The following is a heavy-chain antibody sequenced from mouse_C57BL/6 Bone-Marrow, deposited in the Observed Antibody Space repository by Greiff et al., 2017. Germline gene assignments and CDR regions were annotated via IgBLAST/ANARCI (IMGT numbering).Heavy chain of an antibody. Sequence: QVQLQQSGAELARPGASVTLSCKASGYTFTSYGISWVKQRTGQGLEWIGEIYPRSGNTYYNEKFKGKATLTADKSSSTAYMELRSLTSEDSAVYCCARGAYYYYGSSYVEFAYWGQGTLVTVSA. J-gene: IGHJ3*01. CDR2: IYPRSGNT. CDR3: ARGAYYYYGSSYVEFAY. D-gene: IGHD1-1*01. V-gene: IGHV1-81*01. CDR1: GYTFTSYG.